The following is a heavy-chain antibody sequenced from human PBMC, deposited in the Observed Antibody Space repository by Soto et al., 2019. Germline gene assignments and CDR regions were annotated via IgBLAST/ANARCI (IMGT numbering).Heavy chain of an antibody. J-gene: IGHJ5*02. CDR2: ISAYNGNT. D-gene: IGHD1-26*01. V-gene: IGHV1-18*04. CDR1: GYTFTSYG. CDR3: ARDHLPKWELPDWFDP. Sequence: QVQLVQSGAEVKKPGASVKVSCKASGYTFTSYGISWVRQAPGQGLEWKGWISAYNGNTNYAQKLQGRVTMTTDTSTSPAYMELRSLGSDDTAVYYCARDHLPKWELPDWFDPWGQGTLVTVSS.